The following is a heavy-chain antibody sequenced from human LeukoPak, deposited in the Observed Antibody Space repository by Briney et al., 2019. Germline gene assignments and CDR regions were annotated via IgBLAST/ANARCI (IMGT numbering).Heavy chain of an antibody. D-gene: IGHD3-3*01. J-gene: IGHJ5*02. CDR3: ARQWYYDFWSGYYIAWFDP. CDR2: IYYSGST. V-gene: IGHV4-59*08. CDR1: GGSISSYY. Sequence: PSETLSLTCTVSGGSISSYYWSWIRQPPGKGLEWIGYIYYSGSTNYNPSLKSRVTISVDTSKNQFSLKLSSVTAADTAVYYCARQWYYDFWSGYYIAWFDPWGQGTLVTVSS.